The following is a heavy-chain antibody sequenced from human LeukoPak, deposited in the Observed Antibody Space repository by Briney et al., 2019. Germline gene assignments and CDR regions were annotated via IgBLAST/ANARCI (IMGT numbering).Heavy chain of an antibody. CDR1: GFTFSSYG. D-gene: IGHD3-10*01. V-gene: IGHV3-30*18. J-gene: IGHJ4*02. CDR3: AKYLKGNYYDN. CDR2: ISYDGSSK. Sequence: GGSLSLSCAASGFTFSSYGMHWVRPAPGKGLEWVALISYDGSSKYYADSVKGRFTISRDNSKNTLYLQMNSLRAEDTAVYYCAKYLKGNYYDNWGQGTLVTVSS.